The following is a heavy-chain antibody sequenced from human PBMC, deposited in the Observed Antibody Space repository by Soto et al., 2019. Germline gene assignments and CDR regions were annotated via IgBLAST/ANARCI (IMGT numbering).Heavy chain of an antibody. CDR1: GGSISSYY. D-gene: IGHD6-6*01. Sequence: DTLSLTCTVSGGSISSYYWSWIRQPPGKGLEWIGYIYYSGSTNYNPSLKSRVTISVDTSKNQFSLKLSSVTAADTAVYYCARGVQRARRKKPYYYYGMDVWDQGTTVTVSS. J-gene: IGHJ6*02. V-gene: IGHV4-59*12. CDR2: IYYSGST. CDR3: ARGVQRARRKKPYYYYGMDV.